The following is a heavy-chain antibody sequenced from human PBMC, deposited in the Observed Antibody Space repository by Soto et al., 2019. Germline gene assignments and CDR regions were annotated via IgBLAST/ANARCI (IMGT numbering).Heavy chain of an antibody. CDR1: GFTFSSYG. CDR3: AKDHDYDFWSGYYLSYYYYGMDV. V-gene: IGHV3-30*18. CDR2: ISYDGSNK. Sequence: PGGSLRLSCAASGFTFSSYGMHWVRQAPGKGLEWVAVISYDGSNKYYADSVKGRFTISRDNSKNTLCLQMNSLRAEDTAVYYCAKDHDYDFWSGYYLSYYYYGMDVWGQGTTVTVSS. D-gene: IGHD3-3*01. J-gene: IGHJ6*02.